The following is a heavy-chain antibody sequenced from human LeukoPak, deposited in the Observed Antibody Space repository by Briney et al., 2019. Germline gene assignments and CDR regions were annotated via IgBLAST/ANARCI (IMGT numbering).Heavy chain of an antibody. V-gene: IGHV3-30*04. CDR2: ITYDGSNK. CDR1: GFTFSSYA. CDR3: ARQTRITMVRGVIIGPDY. Sequence: PGGSLRLSCAASGFTFSSYAMHWVRQAPGKGLEWVSVITYDGSNKYYADSVKGRFTISRDNSKNTLYLQMNSLRVEDTAVYYCARQTRITMVRGVIIGPDYWGQGTLVTVSS. J-gene: IGHJ4*02. D-gene: IGHD3-10*01.